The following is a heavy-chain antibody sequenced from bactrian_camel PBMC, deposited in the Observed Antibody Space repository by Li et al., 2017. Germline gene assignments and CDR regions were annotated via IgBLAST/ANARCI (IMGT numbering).Heavy chain of an antibody. J-gene: IGHJ4*01. Sequence: HVQLVESGGGLVQPGGSLRLSCAASLTNSRICMGRFRQAPGKGLEWVATIDNDIGKTYYADSVKGRFTISPDNAKNTLYLQMNSLKIEDSAVYYCAAGLFADFGLGQGTQVTVS. D-gene: IGHD5*01. V-gene: IGHV3-2*01. CDR1: LTNSRIC. CDR2: IDNDIGKT.